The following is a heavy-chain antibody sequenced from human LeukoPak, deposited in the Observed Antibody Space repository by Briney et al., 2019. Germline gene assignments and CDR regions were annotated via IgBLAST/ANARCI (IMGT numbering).Heavy chain of an antibody. CDR1: GFTFTDYA. CDR2: ISGSGTIT. V-gene: IGHV3-23*01. Sequence: GGSLRLSCAASGFTFTDYAMNWVRQAPGKGLEWVSTISGSGTITYYADSVRGRFTISRDYSTNTLYLQMNSLRAEDTAVYYCARAMRGYNYGFDYWGQGTLVTVSS. J-gene: IGHJ4*02. D-gene: IGHD5-18*01. CDR3: ARAMRGYNYGFDY.